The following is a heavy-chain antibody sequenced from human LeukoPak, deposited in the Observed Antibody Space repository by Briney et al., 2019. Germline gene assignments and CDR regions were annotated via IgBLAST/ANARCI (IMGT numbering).Heavy chain of an antibody. Sequence: GGSLRLSCVASGFTLSNAWMSWVRQAPGKGLEWLSSISRSSSHRYYADSVKGRFTISRDNARNSVDLHLKSLRAEDTAVYYCATLMVGPTDPHDYWGQGTQVSVSS. V-gene: IGHV3-21*01. CDR1: GFTLSNAW. CDR3: ATLMVGPTDPHDY. CDR2: ISRSSSHR. D-gene: IGHD1-26*01. J-gene: IGHJ4*02.